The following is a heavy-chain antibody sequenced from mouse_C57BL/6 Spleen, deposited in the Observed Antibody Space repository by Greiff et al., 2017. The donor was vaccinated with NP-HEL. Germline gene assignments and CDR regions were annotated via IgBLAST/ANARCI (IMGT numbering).Heavy chain of an antibody. J-gene: IGHJ4*01. Sequence: QVQLQQPGAELVMPGASVKLSCKASGYTFTSYWMHWVKQRPGQGLEWIGEIDPSDSYTNYNQKFQGKSTLTVDKSSSTAYMQLSSLTSEDSAVYYCARKYYYAMDYWGQGTSVTVSS. V-gene: IGHV1-69*01. CDR2: IDPSDSYT. CDR3: ARKYYYAMDY. CDR1: GYTFTSYW.